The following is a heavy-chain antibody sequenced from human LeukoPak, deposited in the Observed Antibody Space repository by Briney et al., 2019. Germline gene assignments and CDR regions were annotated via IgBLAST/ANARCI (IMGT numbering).Heavy chain of an antibody. V-gene: IGHV1-3*01. CDR1: GYRFTSYS. D-gene: IGHD6-6*01. J-gene: IGHJ6*02. CDR3: SRKYSSSSPYYYYGMDV. Sequence: ASVKVSSKASGYRFTSYSIHWVRQAPGQRLEWMGSVDAGSDNRKYSQKFQGRVTITSDTSASTAYMELSSLRSEDTAVYYCSRKYSSSSPYYYYGMDVWGQGTTVTVSS. CDR2: VDAGSDNR.